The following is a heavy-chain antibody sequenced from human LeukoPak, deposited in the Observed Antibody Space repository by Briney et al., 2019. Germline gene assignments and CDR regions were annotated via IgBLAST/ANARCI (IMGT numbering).Heavy chain of an antibody. Sequence: PSETLSLTCTVASNSISTPSYYWGWIRQPRGKGLEWIDSVYYSGSPYYNPSLKSRVAISVDTSKNQFTLYLSSVTAADTALYFCARQNYFDNSGYALDFWGQGKLVTVSS. D-gene: IGHD3-22*01. V-gene: IGHV4-39*01. CDR2: VYYSGSP. J-gene: IGHJ4*02. CDR3: ARQNYFDNSGYALDF. CDR1: SNSISTPSYY.